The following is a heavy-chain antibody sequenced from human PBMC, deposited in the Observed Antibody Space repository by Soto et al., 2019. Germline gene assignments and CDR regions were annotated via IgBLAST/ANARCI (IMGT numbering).Heavy chain of an antibody. CDR3: ASEIRRSGYGSYYYYGMDV. D-gene: IGHD6-13*01. CDR2: IIPIFGTA. V-gene: IGHV1-69*12. Sequence: QVQLVQSGAEVKKPGSSVKVSCKASGGTVSSYAISWMRQAPGQGLEWMGGIIPIFGTANYAQKFQGRVTITAGEATRTAYLGLGSLKSEDTAVYYCASEIRRSGYGSYYYYGMDVWGQGTTVTVSS. CDR1: GGTVSSYA. J-gene: IGHJ6*01.